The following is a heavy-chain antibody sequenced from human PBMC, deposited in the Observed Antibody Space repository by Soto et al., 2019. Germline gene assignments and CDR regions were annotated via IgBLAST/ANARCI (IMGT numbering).Heavy chain of an antibody. CDR2: ISGSGGGT. D-gene: IGHD1-1*01. V-gene: IGHV3-23*01. CDR3: AKFGMATTKRSPPYYIDY. J-gene: IGHJ4*02. Sequence: VGSLRLSCAASGFTFSSYAMSWVRQAPGKGQEWVSSISGSGGGTYYADSVKGRFTFSRDNSKNTLYLQMNSLRAEDTAVYYCAKFGMATTKRSPPYYIDYWGQGALVTVSS. CDR1: GFTFSSYA.